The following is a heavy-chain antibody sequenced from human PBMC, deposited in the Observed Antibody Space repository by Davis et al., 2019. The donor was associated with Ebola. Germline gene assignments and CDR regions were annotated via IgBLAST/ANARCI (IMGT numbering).Heavy chain of an antibody. D-gene: IGHD3-22*01. CDR2: YYYTGST. CDR3: ARGDSYYDPSGYYAGPESPDH. Sequence: LRLSCAVSGAFVSSGGYSWIWIRQPPGKGLEWIGYYYYTGSTYYSPSLRSRVTISVDTSKNLFSLKLTSATAADTAVYYCARGDSYYDPSGYYAGPESPDHWGQGTLVSVSS. CDR1: GAFVSSGGYS. J-gene: IGHJ4*02. V-gene: IGHV4-30-4*07.